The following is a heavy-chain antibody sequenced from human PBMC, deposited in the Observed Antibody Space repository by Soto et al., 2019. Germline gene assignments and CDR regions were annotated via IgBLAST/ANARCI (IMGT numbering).Heavy chain of an antibody. CDR1: GYTVTGYY. J-gene: IGHJ6*02. CDR3: ARARTCYFDSSAYYV. V-gene: IGHV1-2*02. D-gene: IGHD3-22*01. Sequence: ASVQVSCKASGYTVTGYYLHCVRQAPGQGLEWMGWINPNNGDTNYAQKFQGRVTMTRDTSISTAYMELSRRRSDDTAVFYCARARTCYFDSSAYYVWGQGTTVTVSS. CDR2: INPNNGDT.